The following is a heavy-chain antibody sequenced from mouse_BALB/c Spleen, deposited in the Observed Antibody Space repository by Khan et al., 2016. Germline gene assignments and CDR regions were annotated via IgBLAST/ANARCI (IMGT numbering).Heavy chain of an antibody. CDR2: ISSGGGST. D-gene: IGHD1-2*01. J-gene: IGHJ2*01. Sequence: EVELVESGGGLVKPGGSLKLSCAASGFAFSSYDMSWVRQTPEKRLEWVAYISSGGGSTYYPDTVKGRFTISRDHAKNTLYLQMSSLKSEDTAMYYCARHLITTATYFDYWGQGTTLTVSS. CDR1: GFAFSSYD. V-gene: IGHV5-12-1*01. CDR3: ARHLITTATYFDY.